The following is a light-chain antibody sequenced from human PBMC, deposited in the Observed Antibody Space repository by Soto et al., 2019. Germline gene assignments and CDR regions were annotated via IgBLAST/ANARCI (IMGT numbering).Light chain of an antibody. V-gene: IGKV3-11*01. CDR2: DAS. J-gene: IGKJ4*01. CDR1: QSVGRH. CDR3: QQRNNWPPAT. Sequence: EIVLTQSPATLSLSPRERVTLSCRASQSVGRHLAWYQQKPGQAPRLLIYDASNRATGVPARFSGSGPGTDFTLSISSLEPEDFAVYYCQQRNNWPPATFGGGTKVEIK.